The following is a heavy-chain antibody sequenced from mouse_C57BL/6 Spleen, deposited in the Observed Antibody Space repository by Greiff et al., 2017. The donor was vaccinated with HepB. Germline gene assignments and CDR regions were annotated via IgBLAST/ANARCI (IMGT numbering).Heavy chain of an antibody. J-gene: IGHJ4*01. CDR2: IWSGGST. CDR1: GFSLTSYG. CDR3: ARLHDGYYVDYYAMDY. Sequence: QVQLQQSGPGLVQPSQSLSITCTVSGFSLTSYGVHWVRQSPGKGLEWLGVIWSGGSTDYNAAFISRLSISKDNSKSQVFFKMNSLQADDTAIYYCARLHDGYYVDYYAMDYWGQGTSVTVSS. V-gene: IGHV2-2*01. D-gene: IGHD2-3*01.